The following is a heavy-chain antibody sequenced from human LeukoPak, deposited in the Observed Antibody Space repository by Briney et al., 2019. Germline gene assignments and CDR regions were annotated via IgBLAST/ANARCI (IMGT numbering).Heavy chain of an antibody. CDR1: GFTFSNYW. D-gene: IGHD1-26*01. CDR3: VRAGNSAFQH. CDR2: IKEDGSAK. V-gene: IGHV3-7*04. J-gene: IGHJ1*01. Sequence: GGSLRLSCAASGFTFSNYWMTWVRQAPGKGLEWVANIKEDGSAKIYMDSLKGRFTTSRDNAQNSLYLQVNSLRAEDTAVYYCVRAGNSAFQHWGQGTLVTVSS.